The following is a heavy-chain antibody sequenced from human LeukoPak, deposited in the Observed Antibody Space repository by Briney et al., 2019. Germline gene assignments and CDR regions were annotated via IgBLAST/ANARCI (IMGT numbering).Heavy chain of an antibody. CDR2: IYYSGST. V-gene: IGHV4-59*01. J-gene: IGHJ4*02. CDR3: ANYGGWYGIDY. Sequence: SETLSLTWTVSGVSISSYYWSWIRQPPGKGLELIGDIYYSGSTDYNPSLKSRVTISVDTSKNQFSLKLSSVTAAHTAVHYCANYGGWYGIDYWGQGTLVTVSS. CDR1: GVSISSYY. D-gene: IGHD6-19*01.